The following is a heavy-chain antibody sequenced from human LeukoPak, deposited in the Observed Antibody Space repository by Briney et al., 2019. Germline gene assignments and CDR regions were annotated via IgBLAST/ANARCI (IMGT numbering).Heavy chain of an antibody. V-gene: IGHV3-30*03. D-gene: IGHD4-11*01. J-gene: IGHJ4*02. Sequence: QTGGSLRLSCAASGFTFSSCGMHRVRQAPGKGLEWVAVISYDGSNKYYADSVKGRFTISRDNAKNSLYLQMNSLRAEDTAVYYCASSYLYDYSNYWGQGTLVTVSS. CDR3: ASSYLYDYSNY. CDR2: ISYDGSNK. CDR1: GFTFSSCG.